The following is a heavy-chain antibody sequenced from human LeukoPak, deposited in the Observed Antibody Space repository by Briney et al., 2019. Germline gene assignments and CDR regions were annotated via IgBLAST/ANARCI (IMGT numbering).Heavy chain of an antibody. J-gene: IGHJ4*02. CDR3: ARGAGGTGITGTKFDY. V-gene: IGHV4-34*01. Sequence: PSETLSLTCAVYGGSFSGYYWSWIRQPPGKGLEWIGEINHSGSTNYNPSLKSRVTISVDTSKNQFSLKLSSVTAADTAVYYCARGAGGTGITGTKFDYWGQGTLVTVSS. D-gene: IGHD1-20*01. CDR2: INHSGST. CDR1: GGSFSGYY.